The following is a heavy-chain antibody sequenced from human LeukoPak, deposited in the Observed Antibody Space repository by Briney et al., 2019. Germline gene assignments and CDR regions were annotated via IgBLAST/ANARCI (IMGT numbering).Heavy chain of an antibody. CDR2: INPSGGST. D-gene: IGHD6-6*01. CDR1: GGTFSSYA. CDR3: ARDHSSSIAAPHSSEPGWVAFDI. V-gene: IGHV1-46*01. J-gene: IGHJ3*02. Sequence: ASVKVSCKASGGTFSSYAISWVRQAPGQGLEWMGIINPSGGSTSYAQKFQGRVTMTRDTSTSTVYMELSSLRSEDTAVYYCARDHSSSIAAPHSSEPGWVAFDIWGQGTMVTVSS.